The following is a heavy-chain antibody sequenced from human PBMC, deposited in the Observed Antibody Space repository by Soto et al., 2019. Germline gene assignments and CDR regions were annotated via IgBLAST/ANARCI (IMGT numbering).Heavy chain of an antibody. D-gene: IGHD3-22*01. CDR1: GFTFSNAW. Sequence: GGSLRLSCAASGFTFSNAWMSWVRQAPGKGLEWVGRIKSKTDGGTTDYAAPVKGRFTISRDDSKNTLYLQMNSLKTEDTAVYYCTTNYYDSSGSHDYWGQGTLVTVSS. J-gene: IGHJ4*02. V-gene: IGHV3-15*01. CDR2: IKSKTDGGTT. CDR3: TTNYYDSSGSHDY.